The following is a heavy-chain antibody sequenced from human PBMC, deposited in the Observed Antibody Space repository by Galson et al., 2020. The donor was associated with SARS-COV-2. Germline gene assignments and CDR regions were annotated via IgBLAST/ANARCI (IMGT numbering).Heavy chain of an antibody. CDR3: ARIPVAGNWYSYYGLDV. D-gene: IGHD6-19*01. CDR2: INPKTGGT. J-gene: IGHJ6*02. V-gene: IGHV1-2*02. Sequence: ASVTVSCKASGDTSTAYYLHWVRQAPGQGLAWVGWINPKTGGTQYAQTFQGRVTMARDTSISTAYMELSGLRSDDTAVYYCARIPVAGNWYSYYGLDVWGQGTTVTVSS. CDR1: GDTSTAYY.